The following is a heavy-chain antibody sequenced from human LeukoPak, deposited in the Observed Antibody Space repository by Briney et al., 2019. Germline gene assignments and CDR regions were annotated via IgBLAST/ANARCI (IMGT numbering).Heavy chain of an antibody. CDR3: ARDLYYYDSSGYYYHGYFDY. J-gene: IGHJ4*02. CDR2: SNPNSGGT. V-gene: IGHV1-2*02. D-gene: IGHD3-22*01. Sequence: GASVKVSCKASGYTFTGYYMHWVRQAPGQGLEWMGWSNPNSGGTNYAQKFQGRVTMTRDTSISTAYMELSRLRSDDTAVYYCARDLYYYDSSGYYYHGYFDYWGQGTLVTVSS. CDR1: GYTFTGYY.